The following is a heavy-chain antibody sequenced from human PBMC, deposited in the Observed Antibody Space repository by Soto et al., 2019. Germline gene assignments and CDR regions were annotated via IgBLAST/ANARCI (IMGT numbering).Heavy chain of an antibody. Sequence: ASVKVSCKASGYTFTSYDVIWVRQATGQGLEWMGWMNPNTGNTGYVQKFQGKVTLTRNTSINTAYMELRSLRSNDTAIYYCAMVDVYVTPSPKDVWGQGTTVNVSS. CDR1: GYTFTSYD. J-gene: IGHJ6*02. CDR3: AMVDVYVTPSPKDV. V-gene: IGHV1-8*01. CDR2: MNPNTGNT. D-gene: IGHD3-16*01.